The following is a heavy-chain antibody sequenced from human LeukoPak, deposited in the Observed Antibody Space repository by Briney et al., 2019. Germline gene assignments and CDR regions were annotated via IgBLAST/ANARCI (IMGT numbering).Heavy chain of an antibody. CDR2: IKQDGSEK. D-gene: IGHD2-2*01. CDR1: GFTFSHYW. J-gene: IGHJ4*02. Sequence: PGGSLRLSCAASGFTFSHYWMSWVRQAPGQGLERVPNIKQDGSEKYYVGSVKGRFTNSRDNAENSLCLQMNSLRAEDTAVYYCARDCFTTSCPGRYWGQGTLVTVSS. V-gene: IGHV3-7*01. CDR3: ARDCFTTSCPGRY.